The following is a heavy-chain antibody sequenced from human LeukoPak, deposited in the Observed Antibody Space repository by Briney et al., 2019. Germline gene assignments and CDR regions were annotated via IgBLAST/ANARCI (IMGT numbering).Heavy chain of an antibody. CDR3: VELLWNY. J-gene: IGHJ4*02. D-gene: IGHD3-10*01. V-gene: IGHV3-48*04. CDR2: IRSSSRTI. Sequence: GGSLRLSCVASGMTFSSKSMNWGREAPGKGLEWVSFIRSSSRTIQYTDSVEGRFTVSRDNAKNSLYLQMNSLRAEDTAVYYCVELLWNYWGQGPLVTVSS. CDR1: GMTFSSKS.